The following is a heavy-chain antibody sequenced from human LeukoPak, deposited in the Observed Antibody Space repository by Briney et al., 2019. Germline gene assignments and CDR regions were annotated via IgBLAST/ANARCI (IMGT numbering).Heavy chain of an antibody. V-gene: IGHV3-74*01. Sequence: PGGFLRLSCEASGFSFNKYWMHWVRQVPGKGPVWVSRINPDGSTTNYADSVKGRFSISRDNAKSIMYLQMNSLSVEDTAVYYCARGGDGSNSLINYWGQGTLVTVSS. CDR2: INPDGSTT. CDR1: GFSFNKYW. CDR3: ARGGDGSNSLINY. D-gene: IGHD5-24*01. J-gene: IGHJ4*02.